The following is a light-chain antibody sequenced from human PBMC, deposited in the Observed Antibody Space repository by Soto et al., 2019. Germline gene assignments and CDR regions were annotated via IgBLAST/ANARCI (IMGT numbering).Light chain of an antibody. J-gene: IGKJ1*01. CDR2: DAS. CDR1: QSVISN. V-gene: IGKV3-20*01. CDR3: QQYGSSPET. Sequence: NVWAQSPSTLSLSPGERATLSCRASQSVISNLAWYQQKPGQAPRLLIYDASNRATGIPARFSGSGSGTDFTLTISRLEPEDFAVYYCQQYGSSPETFGQGTKVDI.